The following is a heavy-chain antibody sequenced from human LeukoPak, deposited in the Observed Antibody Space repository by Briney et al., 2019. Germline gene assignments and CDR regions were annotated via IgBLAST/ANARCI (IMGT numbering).Heavy chain of an antibody. Sequence: PSETLSLTCAVYGGSFSGYYWSWIRQPPGKGLEWIGEINHSGSTNYNPSLKSRVTISVDTSKNQFSLKLSSVTAADTAVYYCARLSGYSSSWYYYYGMDVWGQGTTVTVSS. CDR2: INHSGST. D-gene: IGHD6-13*01. CDR1: GGSFSGYY. CDR3: ARLSGYSSSWYYYYGMDV. J-gene: IGHJ6*02. V-gene: IGHV4-34*01.